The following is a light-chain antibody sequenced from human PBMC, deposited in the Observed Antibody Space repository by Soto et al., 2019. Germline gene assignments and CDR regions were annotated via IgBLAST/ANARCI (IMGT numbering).Light chain of an antibody. Sequence: DIVMTQSPDSLAVSLGERATINCKSSQSVLYSSNNKNYLAWYQQKPGQPPKLIIYWASTRESGVPDRFSGSGSGTHFTLTISSLQAEDVAVYYCQQYYSIPLTFGGGTKVDIK. J-gene: IGKJ4*01. V-gene: IGKV4-1*01. CDR1: QSVLYSSNNKNY. CDR2: WAS. CDR3: QQYYSIPLT.